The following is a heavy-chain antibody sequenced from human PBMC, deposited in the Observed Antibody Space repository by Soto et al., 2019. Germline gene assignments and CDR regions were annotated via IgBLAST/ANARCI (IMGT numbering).Heavy chain of an antibody. J-gene: IGHJ4*02. CDR2: IFSSGST. Sequence: SETLSLTRTVPGGSIKTFYWSLVRQPAGKGLKWIRRIFSSGSTSFNPSLESRVAMSVDTSKKHFSLNLSSVTAADLAVYYCAREVSYSAYNFAHGIQLWSFDFWGQGALVTVSS. CDR1: GGSIKTFY. V-gene: IGHV4-4*07. CDR3: AREVSYSAYNFAHGIQLWSFDF. D-gene: IGHD5-12*01.